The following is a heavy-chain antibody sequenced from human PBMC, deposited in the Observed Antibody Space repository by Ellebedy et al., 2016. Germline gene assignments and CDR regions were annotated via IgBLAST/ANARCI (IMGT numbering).Heavy chain of an antibody. J-gene: IGHJ4*02. D-gene: IGHD1-14*01. CDR3: VKDGI. CDR1: GGIFSGTS. V-gene: IGHV3-7*04. CDR2: INQDGSEK. Sequence: GGSLRLXXAASGGIFSGTSMNWVRQAPGKGLEWVANINQDGSEKHYVDSVKGRFTISRDNTKNSLYFQMNSLRVEDTAVYYCVKDGIWGQGTLVTVSS.